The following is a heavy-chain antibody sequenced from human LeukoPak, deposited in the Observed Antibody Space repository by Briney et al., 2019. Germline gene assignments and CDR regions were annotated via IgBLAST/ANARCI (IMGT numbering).Heavy chain of an antibody. Sequence: PGGSLRLSCAASGFTFSSSALHWVRQASGKGLEWVGRIRSTAHGYATAYAASVKGRFTISRDDSKNTPYLQMDSLKTEDTAVYYCTGNYYGSGSYADFDYWGQGTLVTVSS. J-gene: IGHJ4*02. D-gene: IGHD3-10*01. CDR2: IRSTAHGYAT. CDR1: GFTFSSSA. CDR3: TGNYYGSGSYADFDY. V-gene: IGHV3-73*01.